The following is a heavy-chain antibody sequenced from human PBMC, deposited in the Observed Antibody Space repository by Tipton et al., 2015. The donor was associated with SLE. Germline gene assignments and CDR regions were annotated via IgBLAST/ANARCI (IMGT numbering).Heavy chain of an antibody. D-gene: IGHD5-18*01. CDR1: GGTFSSYA. CDR2: IIPILGIA. V-gene: IGHV1-69*01. Sequence: QVQLVQSGPEVKKPGSSVKVSCKASGGTFSSYAISWVRQAPGQGLEWMGGIIPILGIANYAQKFQGRVTITTDESTSTAYMELSSLRSEDTAVYYGARGGAVDTAMLGYWGQGTLVTVSS. CDR3: ARGGAVDTAMLGY. J-gene: IGHJ4*02.